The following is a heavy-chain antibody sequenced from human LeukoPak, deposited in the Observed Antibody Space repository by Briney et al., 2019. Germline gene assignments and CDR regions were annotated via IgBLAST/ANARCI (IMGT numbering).Heavy chain of an antibody. Sequence: GGSLRLSCAASGFTFSSYSMNWVRQAPGKGLEWVSHIRSGSNTIYYADSVKGRFTISRDNAKNTLYLQMNSLIAEDTAVYFCTRAGYSSGFDSWGQGALVTVSS. CDR3: TRAGYSSGFDS. D-gene: IGHD6-19*01. CDR1: GFTFSSYS. V-gene: IGHV3-48*04. J-gene: IGHJ5*01. CDR2: IRSGSNTI.